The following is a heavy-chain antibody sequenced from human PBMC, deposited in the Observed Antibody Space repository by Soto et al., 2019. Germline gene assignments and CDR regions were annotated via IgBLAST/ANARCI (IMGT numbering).Heavy chain of an antibody. CDR3: AADATAWQQMVPSDY. D-gene: IGHD2-8*01. V-gene: IGHV1-58*01. J-gene: IGHJ4*02. Sequence: QMQLEQSGPEVKKPGTSVKVSCKASGFTFTSSAFQWVRQARGQRLEWIGWIAVGSGYTNYAQRFQDRVTLTRDMYTAPTYLELRRLTSEDTAIYYCAADATAWQQMVPSDYWVQGTLVTVSS. CDR2: IAVGSGYT. CDR1: GFTFTSSA.